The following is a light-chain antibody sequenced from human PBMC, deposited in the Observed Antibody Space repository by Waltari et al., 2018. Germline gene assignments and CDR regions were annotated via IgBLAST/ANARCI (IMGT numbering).Light chain of an antibody. J-gene: IGKJ4*01. CDR3: QQYRYLPPA. V-gene: IGKV1-33*01. Sequence: DIQMTQSPSSLSASVGDRVTITCQASQDINNFLYWYQQQPGKAPKLLIYDASHLAAGVPSRFTGSGSGTDFTVTISDLQPDDFATYYCQQYRYLPPAFGGGTKVDI. CDR2: DAS. CDR1: QDINNF.